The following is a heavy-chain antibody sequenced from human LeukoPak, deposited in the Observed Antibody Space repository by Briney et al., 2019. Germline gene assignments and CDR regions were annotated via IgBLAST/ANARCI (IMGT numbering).Heavy chain of an antibody. V-gene: IGHV4-59*01. CDR2: ISNSGRT. Sequence: SETLSITCTVSGGSFSSDYWTWIRQPPGKGLEWIGFISNSGRTDSNPSLKSRLTMSLETSTNQFSLKLRSVTAADTAVYYCAREVSRGGGGFQIDYWGQGVLVTVSS. D-gene: IGHD2-15*01. CDR1: GGSFSSDY. CDR3: AREVSRGGGGFQIDY. J-gene: IGHJ4*02.